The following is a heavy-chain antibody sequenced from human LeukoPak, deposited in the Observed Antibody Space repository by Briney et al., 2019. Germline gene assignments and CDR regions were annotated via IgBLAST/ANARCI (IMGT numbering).Heavy chain of an antibody. CDR2: IYYSGST. V-gene: IGHV4-59*01. Sequence: SETLSLTCTVSGGSISSYYWSWIRQPPGKGLEWIGYIYYSGSTNYNPSLKSRVTISVDTSENQFSLKLSSVTAADTAVFYCASLTTADAFDIWGQGTMVTVSS. D-gene: IGHD3-22*01. J-gene: IGHJ3*02. CDR3: ASLTTADAFDI. CDR1: GGSISSYY.